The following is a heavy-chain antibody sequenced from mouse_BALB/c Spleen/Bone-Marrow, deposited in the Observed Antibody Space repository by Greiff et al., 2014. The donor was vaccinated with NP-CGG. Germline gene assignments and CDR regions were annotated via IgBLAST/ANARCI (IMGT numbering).Heavy chain of an antibody. D-gene: IGHD4-1*01. CDR1: GFTFSSFG. J-gene: IGHJ2*01. Sequence: EVKLVESGGGLVQPGGSWKLSCAASGFTFSSFGMHWVRQAPEKGLEWVAYISSVSSTIYYGDTVKGRFTISRDNPKNTLFLQMTSLRSEDTAIYYCARGGNWTRNYFDHWGQGTTLTVSS. CDR3: ARGGNWTRNYFDH. V-gene: IGHV5-17*02. CDR2: ISSVSSTI.